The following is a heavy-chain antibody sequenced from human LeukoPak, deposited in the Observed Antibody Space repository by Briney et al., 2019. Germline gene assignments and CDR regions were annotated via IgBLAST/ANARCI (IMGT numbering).Heavy chain of an antibody. V-gene: IGHV3-21*01. CDR2: ISSSSSYI. CDR3: ARDHYYYDSSGYCN. J-gene: IGHJ4*02. CDR1: GFTFSSYS. Sequence: GGSLRLSCAASGFTFSSYSMNWVRQAPGKGLEWVSSISSSSSYIYYADSVKGRFTISRDNAKNSLYLQTNSLRAEDTAVYYCARDHYYYDSSGYCNWGQGTLVTVSS. D-gene: IGHD3-22*01.